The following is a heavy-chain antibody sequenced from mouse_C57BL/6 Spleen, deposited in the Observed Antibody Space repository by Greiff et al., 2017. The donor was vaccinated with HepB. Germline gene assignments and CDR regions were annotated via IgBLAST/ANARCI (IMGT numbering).Heavy chain of an antibody. CDR2: IYPRSGNT. V-gene: IGHV1-81*01. CDR1: GYTFTSYG. Sequence: QVQLQQSGAELARPGASVKLSCKASGYTFTSYGISWVKQRTGQGLEWIGEIYPRSGNTYYNEKFKGKATLTADKSSSTAYMELRSLTSEDSAVYFCARSFSGYGYFDYWGQGTTLTVSS. J-gene: IGHJ2*01. D-gene: IGHD3-2*02. CDR3: ARSFSGYGYFDY.